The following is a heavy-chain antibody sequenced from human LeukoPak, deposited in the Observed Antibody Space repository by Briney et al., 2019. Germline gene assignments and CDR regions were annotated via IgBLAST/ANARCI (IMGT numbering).Heavy chain of an antibody. D-gene: IGHD2-15*01. CDR1: GFTVSRNY. CDR3: ARDTLAATHWFDP. V-gene: IGHV3-66*01. CDR2: IYSGGST. J-gene: IGHJ5*02. Sequence: PGGSLRLSCAASGFTVSRNYMSWVRQAPGKGLEWVSVIYSGGSTYYADSVKGRFTISRDNSKNTLYLQMNSLRAEDTAVYYCARDTLAATHWFDPWGQGTLVTVSS.